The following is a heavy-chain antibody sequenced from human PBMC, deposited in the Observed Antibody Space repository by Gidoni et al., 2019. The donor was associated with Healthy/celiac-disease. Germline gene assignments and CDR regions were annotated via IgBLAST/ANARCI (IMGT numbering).Heavy chain of an antibody. CDR2: ISSSSSYT. CDR3: ARQQLVHDWYFDL. V-gene: IGHV3-11*06. D-gene: IGHD6-13*01. Sequence: QVQLVESGGGLVKPGGSLRLSCAASGFPFSDYYMSWIRQAPGKGLEWVSYISSSSSYTNYADSVKGRFTISRDNAKNSLYLQMNSLRAEDTAVYYCARQQLVHDWYFDLWGRGTLVTVSS. J-gene: IGHJ2*01. CDR1: GFPFSDYY.